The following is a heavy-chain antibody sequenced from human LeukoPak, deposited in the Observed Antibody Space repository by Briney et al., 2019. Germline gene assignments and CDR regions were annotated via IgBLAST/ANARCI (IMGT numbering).Heavy chain of an antibody. CDR3: ARVTMVRGFYDALNI. D-gene: IGHD3-10*01. Sequence: GGSLRLSCAASGFTFSSYSMNWVRQAPGKGLEWVSSISSSSSYIYYADSVKGRFTISRDNAKNSLYLQMNSLRAEDTAVNYCARVTMVRGFYDALNIWGQGKRVTVSP. CDR1: GFTFSSYS. J-gene: IGHJ3*02. V-gene: IGHV3-21*01. CDR2: ISSSSSYI.